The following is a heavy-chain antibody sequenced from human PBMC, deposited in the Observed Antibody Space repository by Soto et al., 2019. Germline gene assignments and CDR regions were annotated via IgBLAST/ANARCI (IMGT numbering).Heavy chain of an antibody. CDR1: GGSIVETT. CDR2: IYYSGST. CDR3: ARGPYDGFDI. Sequence: PSETLSLTCTVSGGSIVETTGAGIRQPPGKGLEWIGYIYYSGSTDYNPSLKSRVTISVDTSKIQFSLRLRSVTTADTAVYYCARGPYDGFDIWGQGTMVTVSS. V-gene: IGHV4-59*01. J-gene: IGHJ3*02.